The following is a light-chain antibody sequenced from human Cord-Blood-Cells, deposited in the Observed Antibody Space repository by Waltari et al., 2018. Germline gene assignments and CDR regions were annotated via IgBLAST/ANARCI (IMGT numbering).Light chain of an antibody. CDR3: QSYDSSLSGVV. CDR1: SSNIGAGYD. Sequence: QSVLTQPPSVSGSPGQRVTISCTGSSSNIGAGYDVHWYQQLPGPVPKLLIFGNSERPSGVPDRFSGAKSGTSAALAITGLQAEDEAEYYCQSYDSSLSGVVFGGGTKLTVL. J-gene: IGLJ2*01. V-gene: IGLV1-40*01. CDR2: GNS.